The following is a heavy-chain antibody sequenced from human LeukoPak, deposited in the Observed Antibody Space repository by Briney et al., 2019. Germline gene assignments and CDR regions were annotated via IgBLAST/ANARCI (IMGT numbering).Heavy chain of an antibody. CDR3: VCRGYSGYDPIDY. D-gene: IGHD5-12*01. V-gene: IGHV4-38-2*01. CDR2: IYHSAST. J-gene: IGHJ4*02. Sequence: PSETLSLTCAVSGYSISSGYYWGWIRQPPGKGLEWIGSIYHSASTYYNPSLKSRVIISVDTSKNQFSLKLSSVTAADTAVYYCVCRGYSGYDPIDYWGQGTLVTVSS. CDR1: GYSISSGYY.